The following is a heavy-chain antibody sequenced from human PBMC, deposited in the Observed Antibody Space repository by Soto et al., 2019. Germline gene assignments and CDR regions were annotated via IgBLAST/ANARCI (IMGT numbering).Heavy chain of an antibody. CDR3: AKDLEGGYDY. D-gene: IGHD1-1*01. J-gene: IGHJ4*02. CDR2: ISYDGSNK. CDR1: GFTFSSYG. V-gene: IGHV3-30*18. Sequence: QVQLVESGGGVVQPGRSLRLSCVASGFTFSSYGMHWVRQAPGKGLEWVAVISYDGSNKYYADSVKGRFTISRDNSKNTLYLQMNSLRAEDTAVYYCAKDLEGGYDYWGQGTLVTVSS.